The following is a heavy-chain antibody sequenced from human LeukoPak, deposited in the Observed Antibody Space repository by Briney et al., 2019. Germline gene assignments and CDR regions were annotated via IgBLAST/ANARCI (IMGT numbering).Heavy chain of an antibody. V-gene: IGHV4-30-2*01. CDR2: IYHSGST. D-gene: IGHD3-10*01. J-gene: IGHJ5*02. CDR1: GGSVSSGGYS. CDR3: ARGVLNWFDP. Sequence: SETLSLTCAVSGGSVSSGGYSWRWIRQPPGKGLEWIGYIYHSGSTYYNPSLKSRVTISVDRSKNQFSLKLSSVTAADTAVYYCARGVLNWFDPWGQGTLVTVSS.